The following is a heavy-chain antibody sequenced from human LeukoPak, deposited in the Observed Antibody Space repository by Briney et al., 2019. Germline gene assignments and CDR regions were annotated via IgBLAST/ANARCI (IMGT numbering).Heavy chain of an antibody. CDR1: GFTFSSYG. V-gene: IGHV3-23*01. D-gene: IGHD6-6*01. Sequence: GGSLRLSCAASGFTFSSYGVSWVRQAPGKGLEWVSGISGSGHRTYYADSVKGRFTISRDNSKSTLYLQMNSLRAEDTAVYYCAKHHRMAARLVYFDYWGQGTLVTVSS. CDR3: AKHHRMAARLVYFDY. J-gene: IGHJ4*02. CDR2: ISGSGHRT.